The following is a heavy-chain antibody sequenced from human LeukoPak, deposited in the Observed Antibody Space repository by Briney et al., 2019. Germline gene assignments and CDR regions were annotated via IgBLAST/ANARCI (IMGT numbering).Heavy chain of an antibody. CDR3: ARVLVVPAATNWFDP. V-gene: IGHV1-8*01. CDR2: MNPNSGNT. J-gene: IGHJ5*02. D-gene: IGHD2-2*01. Sequence: ASVKVSCKASGYTFTSYDINWVRQATGQGLEWMGWMNPNSGNTGYAQKFQGRVTMTRNTSISTAYMELSSLRSEDTAVYYCARVLVVPAATNWFDPWGQGTLVTVSS. CDR1: GYTFTSYD.